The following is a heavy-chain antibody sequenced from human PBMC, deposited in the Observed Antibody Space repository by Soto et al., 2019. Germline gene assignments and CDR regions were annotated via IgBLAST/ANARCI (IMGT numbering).Heavy chain of an antibody. CDR2: INAGNGNT. Sequence: APAKVCSKASGYTFNSYAMQWVRQDTGQRLEWMGWINAGNGNTKYSQEFQGRVTITRDTSASTAYMELNSLRSEDTAVYYCARSSSYYFIDDYWGQGTLVTVSS. V-gene: IGHV1-3*01. J-gene: IGHJ4*02. CDR1: GYTFNSYA. D-gene: IGHD3-22*01. CDR3: ARSSSYYFIDDY.